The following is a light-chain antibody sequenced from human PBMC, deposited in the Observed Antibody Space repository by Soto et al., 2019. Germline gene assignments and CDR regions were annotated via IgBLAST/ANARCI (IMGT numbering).Light chain of an antibody. J-gene: IGKJ4*01. CDR1: VSVRTD. Sequence: EIVMTQSPDTLSLSPGQRATLSCRASVSVRTDLAWYQQKPGQAPRLLIYGASTRAAGVPVRFSGSGSGTDFTLTISRLEPEDFAVYYCQQSNNWPDTFGGGTKVDIK. V-gene: IGKV3-15*01. CDR3: QQSNNWPDT. CDR2: GAS.